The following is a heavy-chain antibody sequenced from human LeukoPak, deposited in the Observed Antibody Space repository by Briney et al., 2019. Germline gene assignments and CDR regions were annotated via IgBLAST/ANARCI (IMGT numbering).Heavy chain of an antibody. V-gene: IGHV3-21*01. D-gene: IGHD3-22*01. CDR3: ARDGLLLPPSYY. CDR1: GFTFSSYS. J-gene: IGHJ4*02. CDR2: ISSSSSYI. Sequence: PGGSRRLSCAASGFTFSSYSMNWVRQAPGKGLEWVSSISSSSSYIYYADSVKGRFTISRDNAKNSLYLQMNSLRAEDTAVYYCARDGLLLPPSYYWGQGTLVTVSS.